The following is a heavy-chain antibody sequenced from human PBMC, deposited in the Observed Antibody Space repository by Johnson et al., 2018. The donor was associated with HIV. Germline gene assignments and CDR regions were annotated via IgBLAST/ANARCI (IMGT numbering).Heavy chain of an antibody. CDR2: LWYDGSKN. V-gene: IGHV3-33*06. CDR3: AKCIWGSSLIDAFDI. J-gene: IGHJ3*02. Sequence: QVQLVESGGGVVQPGRSLILSCAASGFTFSNYGMHWVRQAPGKGLEWVAGLWYDGSKNNYADSVRGRFTISRDNSKNTLHLQMNSLRVEDTAVYYCAKCIWGSSLIDAFDIWGQGTTVTVSS. CDR1: GFTFSNYG. D-gene: IGHD6-13*01.